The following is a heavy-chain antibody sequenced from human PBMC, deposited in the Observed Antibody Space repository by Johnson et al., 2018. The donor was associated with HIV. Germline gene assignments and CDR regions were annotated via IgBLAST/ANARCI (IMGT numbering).Heavy chain of an antibody. CDR1: GFTVSSNY. D-gene: IGHD3-22*01. CDR3: AKALGIVVVVDAFDI. CDR2: IKQDGSEK. V-gene: IGHV3-7*03. J-gene: IGHJ3*02. Sequence: MQLVESGGGLVQPGGSMRLSCAASGFTVSSNYMSWVRQAPGKGLEWVANIKQDGSEKYYVDSVKGRFTISRDNAKNSLYLQMNSLRAEDTALYYCAKALGIVVVVDAFDIWGQGTMVTVSS.